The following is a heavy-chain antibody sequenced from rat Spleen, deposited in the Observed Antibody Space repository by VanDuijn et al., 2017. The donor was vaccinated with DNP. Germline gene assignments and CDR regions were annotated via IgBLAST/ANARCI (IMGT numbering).Heavy chain of an antibody. J-gene: IGHJ2*01. CDR2: VNSAGTT. Sequence: EVQLQESGPGLVKPSQSLSLTCSVTGYSITSSYRWNWIRKFPGNKLEWMGSVNSAGTTNYNPSLKSRIPITRDTSKNQFFLQVNSVTTEDTATYYCVYGYYWGQGVRVTVSS. CDR3: VYGYY. V-gene: IGHV3-3*01. CDR1: GYSITSSYR. D-gene: IGHD4-1*01.